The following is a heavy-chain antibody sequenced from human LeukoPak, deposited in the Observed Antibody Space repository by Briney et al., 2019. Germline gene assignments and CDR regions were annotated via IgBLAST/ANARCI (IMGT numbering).Heavy chain of an antibody. J-gene: IGHJ6*02. D-gene: IGHD3-16*01. CDR2: IYSGGST. CDR1: GFTVSSNY. Sequence: GRSLRLSCAASGFTVSSNYMSWVRQAPGKGLEWVSVIYSGGSTYYADSVKGRFTLSRHNSKNTLYLQMNSLRAEDTAVYYCARDRTFYGMDVWGQGTTVTVSS. CDR3: ARDRTFYGMDV. V-gene: IGHV3-53*04.